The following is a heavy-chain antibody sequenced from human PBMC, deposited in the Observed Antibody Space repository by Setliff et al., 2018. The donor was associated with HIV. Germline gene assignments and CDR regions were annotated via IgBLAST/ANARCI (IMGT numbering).Heavy chain of an antibody. V-gene: IGHV1-3*01. CDR1: GYTFTNSG. CDR3: AREYCSSTSCSGFDP. CDR2: INGGSGKT. J-gene: IGHJ5*02. D-gene: IGHD2-2*01. Sequence: GASVKVSCKASGYTFTNSGMHWMRQAPGQRPEWMGCINGGSGKTEYSQRFQNRFTITRDTSARTDYMELSSLRSEDTAVYYCAREYCSSTSCSGFDPWGQGTLVTVSS.